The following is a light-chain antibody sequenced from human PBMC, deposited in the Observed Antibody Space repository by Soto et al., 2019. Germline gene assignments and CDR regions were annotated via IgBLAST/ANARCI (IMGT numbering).Light chain of an antibody. CDR1: SSDVGGYNY. J-gene: IGLJ1*01. Sequence: ALTQPPSASGSPGQSVAISCTGTSSDVGGYNYVSWYQQHPGKAPKLMIYEVSKRPSVVPDRLSGFKYGNTASLTVSGLQAEDEADYYCSSYAGNSRYVFGTGTKVTVL. CDR2: EVS. CDR3: SSYAGNSRYV. V-gene: IGLV2-8*01.